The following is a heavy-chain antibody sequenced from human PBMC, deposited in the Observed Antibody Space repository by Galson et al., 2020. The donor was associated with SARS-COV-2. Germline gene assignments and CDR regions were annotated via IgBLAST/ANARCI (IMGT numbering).Heavy chain of an antibody. CDR1: GFPFSTYS. Sequence: GESLKISCAASGFPFSTYSMNWVRLAPGKGLEWVSSISTSSSYTYYADSVKGRFSISRDNPRNSLYLQMNRLRAEDTAVYYCARDEGILGYNYGRLYYGLDVWGQGTTVTVSS. CDR2: ISTSSSYT. D-gene: IGHD5-18*01. J-gene: IGHJ6*02. V-gene: IGHV3-21*01. CDR3: ARDEGILGYNYGRLYYGLDV.